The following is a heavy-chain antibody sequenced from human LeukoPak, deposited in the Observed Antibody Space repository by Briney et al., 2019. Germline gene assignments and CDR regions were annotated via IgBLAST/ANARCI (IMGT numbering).Heavy chain of an antibody. Sequence: GGSLTLSCEAWGFIFSSYAMTWVRQTPRKGLEWVAAISVSGDQTFYADSVKGRLAIFRDNSKNTLYLQMNRLRAEDTAMYFCAKYGEYCSGGSCYDPFTYFDFWGQGTLVTVSS. D-gene: IGHD2-15*01. CDR2: ISVSGDQT. V-gene: IGHV3-23*01. J-gene: IGHJ4*02. CDR1: GFIFSSYA. CDR3: AKYGEYCSGGSCYDPFTYFDF.